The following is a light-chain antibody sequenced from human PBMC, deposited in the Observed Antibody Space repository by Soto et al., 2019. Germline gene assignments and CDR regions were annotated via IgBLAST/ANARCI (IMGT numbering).Light chain of an antibody. J-gene: IGKJ4*01. CDR1: QSVSSN. Sequence: ERVMAQSPATLSVSPGERVTLSCRASQSVSSNLAWYRQKPGQAPRLLIYGASTRATGIPARFSGSGSGTEFTLTISSLQSEDFAIYYCQQYDNWPPLTFGGGTKVEIK. CDR3: QQYDNWPPLT. CDR2: GAS. V-gene: IGKV3-15*01.